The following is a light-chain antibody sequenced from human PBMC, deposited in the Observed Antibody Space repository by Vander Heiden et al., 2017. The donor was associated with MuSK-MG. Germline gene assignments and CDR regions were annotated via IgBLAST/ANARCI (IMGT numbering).Light chain of an antibody. J-gene: IGKJ1*01. V-gene: IGKV1-39*01. CDR2: AAS. CDR1: QSISSY. CDR3: QRCYTTAQT. Sequence: DIQMTQSPSSLSASVGDRVTITCRASQSISSYLNWYQQKPGKAPKLLIYAASSLQSGVPSRFSGSGSGTDFTLTISSLPPEDFATYYCQRCYTTAQTFGQGTKVEIK.